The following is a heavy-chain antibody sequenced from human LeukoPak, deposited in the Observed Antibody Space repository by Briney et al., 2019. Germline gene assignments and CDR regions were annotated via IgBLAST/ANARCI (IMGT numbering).Heavy chain of an antibody. J-gene: IGHJ4*02. D-gene: IGHD3-22*01. CDR2: INPNSGGT. Sequence: GASVKVSCKASGYTFTGYYMHWVRQAPGQGLEWMGWINPNSGGTNYAQKFQGRVTMTTDTSTSTAYMELRSLRSDDTAVYYCARDENTMIVVVVSPLFDYWGQGTLVTVSS. CDR1: GYTFTGYY. CDR3: ARDENTMIVVVVSPLFDY. V-gene: IGHV1-2*02.